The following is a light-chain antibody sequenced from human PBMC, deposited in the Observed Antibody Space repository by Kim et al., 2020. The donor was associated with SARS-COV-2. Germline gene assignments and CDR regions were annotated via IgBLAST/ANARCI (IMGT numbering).Light chain of an antibody. V-gene: IGLV2-8*01. J-gene: IGLJ1*01. CDR1: SSDVGGYNF. CDR3: SSYAGTNNFYV. CDR2: DVN. Sequence: QSVTISCTGTSSDVGGYNFVSWHQQHPGKAPKLIIYDVNKRPSGVPNRFSGSKSGNTASLTVSGLQADDEADYFCSSYAGTNNFYVFGTGTKVTVL.